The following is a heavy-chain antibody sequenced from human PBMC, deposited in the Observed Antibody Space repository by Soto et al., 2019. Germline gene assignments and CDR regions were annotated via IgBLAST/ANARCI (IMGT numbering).Heavy chain of an antibody. CDR1: GGSISSYY. Sequence: PSETLSLTCTVSGGSISSYYWSWIRQPPGKGLEWIGYIYYSESTNYNPSLKSRVTISVDTSKNQFSLKLSSVTAADTAVYYCARRWGGTFDYWGQGTLVTVFS. CDR2: IYYSEST. CDR3: ARRWGGTFDY. V-gene: IGHV4-59*01. J-gene: IGHJ4*02. D-gene: IGHD2-21*01.